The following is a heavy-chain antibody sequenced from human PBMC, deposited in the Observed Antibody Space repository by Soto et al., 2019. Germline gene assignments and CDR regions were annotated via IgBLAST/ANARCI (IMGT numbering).Heavy chain of an antibody. V-gene: IGHV1-18*01. CDR2: ISAYNGNT. J-gene: IGHJ3*02. D-gene: IGHD2-15*01. Sequence: ASVKVSCKASGYTFTSYGISWVRQAPGQGLEWMGWISAYNGNTNYAQKLQGRVTMTTDTSTSTAYMELRSLRSDDTAVYYCAIAGYCSGGSCSAEAFDIWGPGTMVTVSS. CDR1: GYTFTSYG. CDR3: AIAGYCSGGSCSAEAFDI.